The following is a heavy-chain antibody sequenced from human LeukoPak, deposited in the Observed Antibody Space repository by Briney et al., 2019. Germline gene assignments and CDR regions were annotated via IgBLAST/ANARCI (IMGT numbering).Heavy chain of an antibody. Sequence: PSETLSLTCTVSGGSISTYYWSWIRQPPGKGLEWIGYIHYSGSTNYNPSLKSRVTILVDTSNNQFSLKLSSMTAADTAVYYCARHSAYKHFDYWGQGTLVTVSS. CDR2: IHYSGST. CDR3: ARHSAYKHFDY. D-gene: IGHD5-24*01. J-gene: IGHJ4*02. CDR1: GGSISTYY. V-gene: IGHV4-59*08.